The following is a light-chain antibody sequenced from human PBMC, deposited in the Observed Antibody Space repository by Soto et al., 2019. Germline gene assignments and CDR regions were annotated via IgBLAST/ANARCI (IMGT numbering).Light chain of an antibody. CDR3: QQYDNLPT. V-gene: IGKV1-33*01. CDR1: QDISNY. CDR2: DAS. J-gene: IGKJ3*01. Sequence: DIQMTQSPSSLSASVGDRVTITCQARQDISNYLNWYQQKPGKAPKLLIYDASNLETGVPSRFSGSRSGTDFTFTIRSLQPEDIATYYCQQYDNLPTFGPGTKVDIK.